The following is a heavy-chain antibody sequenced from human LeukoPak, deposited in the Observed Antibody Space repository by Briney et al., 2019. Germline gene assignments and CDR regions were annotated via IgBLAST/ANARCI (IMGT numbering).Heavy chain of an antibody. CDR3: ATPNYDILTAYFPFGY. CDR1: EYTFTDYY. V-gene: IGHV1-2*02. D-gene: IGHD3-9*01. Sequence: ASVKVSCKASEYTFTDYYIHWVRQAPGQGLGWMGWINPYSGGTNYAQKFQGRVTMTRDTSITTSYLELSSLKSDDTAVYYCATPNYDILTAYFPFGYWGQGTLVTVSS. J-gene: IGHJ4*02. CDR2: INPYSGGT.